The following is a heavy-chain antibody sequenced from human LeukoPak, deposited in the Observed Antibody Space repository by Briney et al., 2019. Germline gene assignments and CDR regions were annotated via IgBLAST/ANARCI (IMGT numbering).Heavy chain of an antibody. CDR1: GGSISSYY. V-gene: IGHV4-59*01. CDR3: ARGGYYGSGNDFRFDP. D-gene: IGHD3-10*01. J-gene: IGHJ5*02. CDR2: IYYSGST. Sequence: SSETLSLTCTVSGGSISSYYWSWIRQPPGKGLEWIGYIYYSGSTNYKPSLKSRVTISVDTSKNQFSLKLSSVTAADTAVYYCARGGYYGSGNDFRFDPWGQGTLVTVSS.